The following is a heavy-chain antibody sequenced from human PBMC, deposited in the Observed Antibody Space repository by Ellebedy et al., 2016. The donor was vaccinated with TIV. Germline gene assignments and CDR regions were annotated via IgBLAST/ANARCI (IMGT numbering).Heavy chain of an antibody. CDR3: ARARGQYLYGSGSYCTN. V-gene: IGHV4/OR15-8*01. D-gene: IGHD3-10*01. Sequence: MPSETLSLTCVLSGASMSSRDYFWSWIRQSPGKGLEWIGEINASGTPTYNPSLKSRVTMSVDTPKKQFSLRLSSVTAEHTAVYYCARARGQYLYGSGSYCTNWGQGKMVTVSS. CDR1: GASMSSRDYF. CDR2: INASGTP. J-gene: IGHJ4*02.